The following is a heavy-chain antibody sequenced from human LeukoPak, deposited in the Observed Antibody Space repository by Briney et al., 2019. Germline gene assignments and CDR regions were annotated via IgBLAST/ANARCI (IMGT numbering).Heavy chain of an antibody. D-gene: IGHD3-22*01. J-gene: IGHJ3*02. V-gene: IGHV3-11*01. CDR2: ISSSGSTI. CDR1: GFTFSDYY. CDR3: ASPPAFPFDDYDSGGYYYLFDI. Sequence: PGRSLRLSCAASGFTFSDYYMSWIRQAPGKGLEWVSYISSSGSTIYYADSVKGRFTISRDNAKNSLYLQMNSLRAEDTAVYYCASPPAFPFDDYDSGGYYYLFDIWGQGTMVTVSS.